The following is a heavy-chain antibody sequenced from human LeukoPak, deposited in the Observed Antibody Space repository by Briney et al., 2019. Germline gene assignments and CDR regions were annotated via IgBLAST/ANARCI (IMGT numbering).Heavy chain of an antibody. Sequence: GGSLRLSCAASGFTFSSYSMSWVRQAPGKGLEWVSSLSHSGGSAYYTDSVKGRFTISRDNSKNTLYLHMNSLRVGDTAVYFCAKLGFLTGSFDSWGQGTLVSVSS. V-gene: IGHV3-23*01. J-gene: IGHJ4*02. CDR3: AKLGFLTGSFDS. CDR1: GFTFSSYS. CDR2: LSHSGGSA. D-gene: IGHD3-9*01.